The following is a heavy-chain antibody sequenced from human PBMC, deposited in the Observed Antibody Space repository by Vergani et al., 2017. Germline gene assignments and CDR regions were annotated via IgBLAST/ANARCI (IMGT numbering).Heavy chain of an antibody. CDR2: TWYDGNNK. J-gene: IGHJ5*02. V-gene: IGHV3-33*01. CDR3: ARDLRLLYNRFDP. CDR1: GFTFIQYV. Sequence: QVQLVESGGGVVQPGRSLRLSCAASGFTFIQYVMHWVRQAPGKGLEWVAVTWYDGNNKQYADSVKGRFTISRDNSKSTMYLQMNSLRDEDTGVYYCARDLRLLYNRFDPWGQGTLVTVSS. D-gene: IGHD1-14*01.